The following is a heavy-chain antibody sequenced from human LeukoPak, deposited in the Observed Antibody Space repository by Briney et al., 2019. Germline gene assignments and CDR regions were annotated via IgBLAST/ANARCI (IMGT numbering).Heavy chain of an antibody. Sequence: GGSLRLSCAASGFTFSSYSMYWVRQAPGKGLEWISYISSSGTTTHYADSVKGRFTISRDNAWNSLYLQMNSLRVEDTAVYYCARDLIAAAGTVVHWGQGTLVTVSS. J-gene: IGHJ4*02. V-gene: IGHV3-48*01. D-gene: IGHD6-13*01. CDR2: ISSSGTTT. CDR3: ARDLIAAAGTVVH. CDR1: GFTFSSYS.